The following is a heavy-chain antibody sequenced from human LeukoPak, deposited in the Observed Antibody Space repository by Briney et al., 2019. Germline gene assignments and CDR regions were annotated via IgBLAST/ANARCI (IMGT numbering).Heavy chain of an antibody. D-gene: IGHD4-11*01. CDR3: ARPVDSSHTWYYFDY. CDR1: GYSFTNYW. Sequence: GESLKISCKGSGYSFTNYWIGWVRQMPGKGLEWMGIIYPGDSDTRYSSSFQGQVTISADKSINTAYLQWNSLKASDTAMYYCARPVDSSHTWYYFDYWGQGTLVTVSS. V-gene: IGHV5-51*01. J-gene: IGHJ4*02. CDR2: IYPGDSDT.